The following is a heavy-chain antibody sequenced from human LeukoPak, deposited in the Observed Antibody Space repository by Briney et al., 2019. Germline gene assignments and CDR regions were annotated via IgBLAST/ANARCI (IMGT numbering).Heavy chain of an antibody. V-gene: IGHV3-30*18. CDR3: AKDGYYGSGTYPDY. Sequence: GGSLRLSCAASEFTFSSYGMNWVRQAPGKGLEWVAVISYDGTNKFYVDSLRGRFTISRDNSKNTLYLQMNSLRAEDTAVYYCAKDGYYGSGTYPDYWGQGTLVTVSS. D-gene: IGHD3-10*01. CDR2: ISYDGTNK. CDR1: EFTFSSYG. J-gene: IGHJ4*02.